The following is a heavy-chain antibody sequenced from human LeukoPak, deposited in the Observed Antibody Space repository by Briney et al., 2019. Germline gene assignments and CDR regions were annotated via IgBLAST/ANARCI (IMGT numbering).Heavy chain of an antibody. CDR3: AREAAATGENYSDY. CDR2: IDSAGSTT. V-gene: IGHV3-74*03. D-gene: IGHD6-13*01. Sequence: GGSLRLSCAPSGFTFRSYWMHWVRQAPRRGLVWVSRIDSAGSTTTYADSVKGRFTVSRDNAKNTLYLQMNSLRVEDTAVYYCAREAAATGENYSDYWGQGTLVTVSS. J-gene: IGHJ4*02. CDR1: GFTFRSYW.